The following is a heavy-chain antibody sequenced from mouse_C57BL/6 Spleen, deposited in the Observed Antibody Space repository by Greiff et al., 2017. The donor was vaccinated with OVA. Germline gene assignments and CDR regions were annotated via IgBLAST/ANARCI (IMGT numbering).Heavy chain of an antibody. Sequence: VQLVESGAELVKPGASVKISCKASGYAFSSYWMNWVKQRPGKGLEWIGQIYPGDGDTNYNGKFKGKATLTADKSSSTAYMQLSSLTSEDSAVYFCARGGTGTYYFDYWGQGTTLTVSS. CDR3: ARGGTGTYYFDY. V-gene: IGHV1-80*01. CDR2: IYPGDGDT. J-gene: IGHJ2*01. CDR1: GYAFSSYW. D-gene: IGHD3-3*01.